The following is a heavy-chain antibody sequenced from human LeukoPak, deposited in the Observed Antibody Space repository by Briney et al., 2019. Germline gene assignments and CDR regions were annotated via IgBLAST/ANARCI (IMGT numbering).Heavy chain of an antibody. CDR1: GYTFTSYD. V-gene: IGHV1-8*01. CDR2: MNPNSGNT. D-gene: IGHD6-19*01. Sequence: ASVKVSCKASGYTFTSYDINWVRQATGQGLEWMGWMNPNSGNTGYAQKFQGRVTMTRNTSISTAYMELSSLRSEDTAVYYCARDNKEIAVAGFLFMAFDIWGQGTMVTVSS. J-gene: IGHJ3*02. CDR3: ARDNKEIAVAGFLFMAFDI.